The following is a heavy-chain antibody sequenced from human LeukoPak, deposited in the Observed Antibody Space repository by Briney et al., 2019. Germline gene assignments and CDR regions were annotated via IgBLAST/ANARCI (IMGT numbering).Heavy chain of an antibody. J-gene: IGHJ6*02. D-gene: IGHD3-10*01. CDR2: ISGSGDSA. V-gene: IGHV3-23*01. CDR1: GVTFSSYA. Sequence: SGGSLRLSCAASGVTFSSYAMTWVRQAPGKGLEWVAVISGSGDSASYADSVKGRLTISRDNSKNTVYLQIDSLRVEDTAIYYCAKDHFPRGSELIYFYYGLDVWGQGTTVTVSS. CDR3: AKDHFPRGSELIYFYYGLDV.